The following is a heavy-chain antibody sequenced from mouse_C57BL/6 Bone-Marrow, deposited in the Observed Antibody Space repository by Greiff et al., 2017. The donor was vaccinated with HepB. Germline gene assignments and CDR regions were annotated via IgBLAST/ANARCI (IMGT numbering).Heavy chain of an antibody. CDR3: ARTLRRWYFDV. J-gene: IGHJ1*03. CDR1: GFTFTDYY. V-gene: IGHV7-3*01. CDR2: IRNKANGNKT. Sequence: EVHLVESGGGLVQPGGSLCLSCAASGFTFTDYYMSWVRQPPGKALEWLGFIRNKANGNKTEYSASVKGRFTISRYNTQSILYLQMNARRAEDSTTYYGARTLRRWYFDVWGTGTTVTVSS. D-gene: IGHD2-12*01.